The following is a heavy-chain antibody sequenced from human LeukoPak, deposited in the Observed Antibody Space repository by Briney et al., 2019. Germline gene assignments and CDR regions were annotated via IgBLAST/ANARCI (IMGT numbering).Heavy chain of an antibody. CDR3: ARGGYDFWSS. Sequence: PGRSLRLSCAASGFTFSNFGMHWARQTPGKGLEWVAVIWYDGSNKDYAESVKGRFTISRDNSKNTLFLQMDSLRAEDTAVYYCARGGYDFWSSWGQGTLVTVSS. CDR2: IWYDGSNK. V-gene: IGHV3-33*01. D-gene: IGHD3-3*01. J-gene: IGHJ5*02. CDR1: GFTFSNFG.